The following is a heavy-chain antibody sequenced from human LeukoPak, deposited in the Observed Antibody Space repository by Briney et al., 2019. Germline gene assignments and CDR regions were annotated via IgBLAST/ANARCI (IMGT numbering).Heavy chain of an antibody. CDR2: ISSSGSTI. J-gene: IGHJ4*02. Sequence: GGSLRLSCAASGFTFSSYEMNWVRQAPGKGLEWVSYISSSGSTIYYADSVKGRFTISRDNAKNSLYLQMNSLRAEDTAVYYCARDFWSASGSGPFDYWGQGTLVTVSS. V-gene: IGHV3-48*03. CDR1: GFTFSSYE. D-gene: IGHD3-10*01. CDR3: ARDFWSASGSGPFDY.